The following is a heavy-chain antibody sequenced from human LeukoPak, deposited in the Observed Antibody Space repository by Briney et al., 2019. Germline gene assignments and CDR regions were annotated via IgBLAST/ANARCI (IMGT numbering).Heavy chain of an antibody. CDR1: GYTFTSYG. J-gene: IGHJ4*02. D-gene: IGHD3-22*01. V-gene: IGHV1-8*01. Sequence: ASVKVSCKASGYTFTSYGINWVRQATGQGLEWMGWMNLNSGNTGYAQKFQGRVTMTRNTSISTAYMELSSLRSEDTAVYYCARGMGQRGYPGRGYGYWGQGTLVTVSS. CDR3: ARGMGQRGYPGRGYGY. CDR2: MNLNSGNT.